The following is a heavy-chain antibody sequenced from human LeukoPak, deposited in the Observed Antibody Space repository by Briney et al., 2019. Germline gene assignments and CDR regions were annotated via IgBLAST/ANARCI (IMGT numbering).Heavy chain of an antibody. V-gene: IGHV4-34*01. CDR1: GGSFSGYY. CDR2: INHSGST. D-gene: IGHD2-2*02. Sequence: PSETLSLTCAVYGGSFSGYYWSWIRQPPGKGLEWIGEINHSGSTNYNPSLKSRVTISVDTSKNQFSLKLSSVTAADPAVYYCARVVPAAIRFSPNWFDPWGQGTLVTVSS. CDR3: ARVVPAAIRFSPNWFDP. J-gene: IGHJ5*02.